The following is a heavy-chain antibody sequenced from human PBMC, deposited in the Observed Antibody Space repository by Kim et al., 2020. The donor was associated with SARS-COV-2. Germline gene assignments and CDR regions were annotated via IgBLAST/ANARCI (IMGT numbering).Heavy chain of an antibody. J-gene: IGHJ6*02. CDR1: GGSISSSSYY. D-gene: IGHD4-17*01. V-gene: IGHV4-39*07. CDR3: ARDYGDYLSAPAYYYYYGMDV. CDR2: IYYSGST. Sequence: SETLSLTCTVSGGSISSSSYYWGWIRQPPGKGLEWIGSIYYSGSTYYNPSLKSRVTISVDTSKNQFSLKLSSVTAADTAVYYCARDYGDYLSAPAYYYYYGMDVWGQGTTVTVSS.